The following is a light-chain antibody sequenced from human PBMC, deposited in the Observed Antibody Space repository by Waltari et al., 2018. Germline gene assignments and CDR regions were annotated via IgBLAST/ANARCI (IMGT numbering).Light chain of an antibody. Sequence: SYEVTQPPSVTVSPGQTASIPCTGDKSGDKYACWYQQKPGQSPVLVIYQDSKRPSGIPERFSGSNSGNTATLTISGTQTMDEADYYCQAWDSSTVLFGGGTKLTVL. CDR1: KSGDKY. V-gene: IGLV3-1*01. CDR3: QAWDSSTVL. J-gene: IGLJ2*01. CDR2: QDS.